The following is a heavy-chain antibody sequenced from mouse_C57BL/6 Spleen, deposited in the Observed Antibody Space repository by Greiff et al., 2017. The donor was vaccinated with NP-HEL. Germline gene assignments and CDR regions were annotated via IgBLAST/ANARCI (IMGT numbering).Heavy chain of an antibody. Sequence: QVQLKESGAELAKPGASVKLSCKASGYTFTSYWMHWVKQRPGQGLEWIGYINPSSGYTKYNQKFKDKATLTADKSSSTAYMQLSSLTYEDSAVYYCARSWAGWYFDVWGTGTTVTVSS. CDR1: GYTFTSYW. D-gene: IGHD4-1*01. J-gene: IGHJ1*03. CDR3: ARSWAGWYFDV. V-gene: IGHV1-7*01. CDR2: INPSSGYT.